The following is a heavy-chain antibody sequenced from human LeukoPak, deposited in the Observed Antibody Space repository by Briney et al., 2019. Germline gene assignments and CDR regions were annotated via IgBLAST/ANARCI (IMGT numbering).Heavy chain of an antibody. CDR3: ARVVTIFGVVITSFDY. V-gene: IGHV1-18*01. CDR1: GYTFTSYG. J-gene: IGHJ4*02. CDR2: ISAYSGNT. Sequence: ASVKVSCKASGYTFTSYGISWVRQAPGQGLEWMGWISAYSGNTNYAQKLQGRVTMTTDTSTSTAYMELRSLRSDDTAVYYCARVVTIFGVVITSFDYWGQGTLVTVSS. D-gene: IGHD3-3*01.